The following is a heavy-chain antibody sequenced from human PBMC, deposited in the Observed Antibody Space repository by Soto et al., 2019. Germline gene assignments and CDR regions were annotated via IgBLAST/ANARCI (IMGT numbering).Heavy chain of an antibody. CDR2: IYYSGST. J-gene: IGHJ4*02. V-gene: IGHV4-59*08. CDR3: ATLNRLGRGIHIENDY. Sequence: SETLSLTCTVSGGSISSYYWSWIRQPPGKGLEWIGYIYYSGSTNYNPSLKSRVTISVDTSKNQFSLKLSSVTAADTAVYYCATLNRLGRGIHIENDYWGQGTLVTVSS. D-gene: IGHD2-21*01. CDR1: GGSISSYY.